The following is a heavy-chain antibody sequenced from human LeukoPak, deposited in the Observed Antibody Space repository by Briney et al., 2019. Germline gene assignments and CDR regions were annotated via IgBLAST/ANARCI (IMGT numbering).Heavy chain of an antibody. V-gene: IGHV3-9*01. CDR2: ISWNSGSI. CDR3: AKDLKDGYNKGDYFDY. J-gene: IGHJ4*02. D-gene: IGHD5-24*01. Sequence: GGSLRLSCAASGFTFDDYAMHWVRQAPGKGLEWVSGISWNSGSIGYADSVKGRFTISRDNAKNSLYLQMNSLRAEDTALYYCAKDLKDGYNKGDYFDYWGQGTVVRVPS. CDR1: GFTFDDYA.